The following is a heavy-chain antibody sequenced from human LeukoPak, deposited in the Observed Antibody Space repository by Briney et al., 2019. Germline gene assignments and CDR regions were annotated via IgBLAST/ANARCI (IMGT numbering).Heavy chain of an antibody. V-gene: IGHV4-4*07. CDR2: IYTSGST. CDR1: GGSISSYY. CDR3: ARGSPYGSGSYLDY. Sequence: SETLSLTCTVSGGSISSYYWSWIRQPAGKGLEWIGRIYTSGSTNYNPSLKSRVTISVDTSKNQFSLKLSSVTAADTAVYYCARGSPYGSGSYLDYWGQGTLVTVSS. J-gene: IGHJ4*02. D-gene: IGHD3-10*01.